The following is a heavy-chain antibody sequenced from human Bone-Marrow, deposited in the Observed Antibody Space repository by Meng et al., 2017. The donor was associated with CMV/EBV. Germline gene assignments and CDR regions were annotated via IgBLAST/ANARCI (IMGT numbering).Heavy chain of an antibody. CDR3: ARAQMATITAFDY. CDR2: IYYSGST. D-gene: IGHD5-24*01. Sequence: SETLSLTCTVSGGSISSSSYYWGWIRQPPGKGLEWIGYIYYSGSTNYNPSLKSRVTISVDTSKNQFSLKLSSVTAADTAVYYCARAQMATITAFDYWGQGTLVTVSS. J-gene: IGHJ4*02. CDR1: GGSISSSSYY. V-gene: IGHV4-61*05.